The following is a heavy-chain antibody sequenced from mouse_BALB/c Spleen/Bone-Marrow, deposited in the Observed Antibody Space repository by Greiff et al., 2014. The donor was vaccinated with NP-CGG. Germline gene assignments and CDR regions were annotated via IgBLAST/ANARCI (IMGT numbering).Heavy chain of an antibody. Sequence: EVQLQESGGGLVQPGDSLRLSCATSGFTFSDFYMEWVRQPPGKRLEWIAASRNKAKHYTTEYSASVKGRFIVSRDTSQSILYLQMKALRAEDTAIYYCARDVGYGNYFVYWGQGTLVTASA. D-gene: IGHD2-10*02. CDR2: SRNKAKHYTT. CDR3: ARDVGYGNYFVY. J-gene: IGHJ3*01. V-gene: IGHV7-1*02. CDR1: GFTFSDFY.